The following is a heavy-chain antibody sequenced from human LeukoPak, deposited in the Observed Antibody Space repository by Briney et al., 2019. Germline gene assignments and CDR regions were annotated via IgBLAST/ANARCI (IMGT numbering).Heavy chain of an antibody. Sequence: GGSLRLSCAASGFTFSSYAMSWVRQAPGKGLEWVSAISGSGGSTYYADSVKGRFTISRDNSKSTLYLQMNSLRAEDTAVYYCAKDRGVRGFYDAFDIWGQGTMVTVSS. CDR1: GFTFSSYA. D-gene: IGHD3-10*01. V-gene: IGHV3-23*01. CDR3: AKDRGVRGFYDAFDI. J-gene: IGHJ3*02. CDR2: ISGSGGST.